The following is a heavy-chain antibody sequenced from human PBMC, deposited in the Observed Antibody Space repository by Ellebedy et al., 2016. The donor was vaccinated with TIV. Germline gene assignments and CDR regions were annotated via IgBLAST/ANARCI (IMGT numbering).Heavy chain of an antibody. D-gene: IGHD3-22*01. CDR3: ARHGPQWFDAFDL. CDR1: GVSITSHF. J-gene: IGHJ3*01. Sequence: SETLSLTCAVSGVSITSHFWTWIRQPAGGGLEWIGRLHPSATPNYNPSLKSRVIMSRDTSKDQFSLKLSSVTAADTAVYYCARHGPQWFDAFDLWGQGTLVTVSS. CDR2: LHPSATP. V-gene: IGHV4-4*07.